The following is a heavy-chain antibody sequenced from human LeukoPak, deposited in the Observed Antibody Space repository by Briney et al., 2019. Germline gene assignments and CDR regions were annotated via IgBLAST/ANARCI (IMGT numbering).Heavy chain of an antibody. CDR1: GGSISSSSYY. J-gene: IGHJ4*02. Sequence: SETLSLTCTVSGGSISSSSYYWGWIRQPPGKGLEWIGGIYYSGSTYYNPSLKSRVTISVDTSKNQFSLKLSSVTAADTAVYYCARHGYYDSSGYSPFDYWGQGTLVTVSS. CDR3: ARHGYYDSSGYSPFDY. CDR2: IYYSGST. V-gene: IGHV4-39*01. D-gene: IGHD3-22*01.